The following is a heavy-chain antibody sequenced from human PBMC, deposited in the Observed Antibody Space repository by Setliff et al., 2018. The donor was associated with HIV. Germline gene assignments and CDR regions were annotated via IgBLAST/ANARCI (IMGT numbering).Heavy chain of an antibody. CDR2: IYVGGSST. V-gene: IGHV3-23*03. D-gene: IGHD3-3*01. J-gene: IGHJ3*02. Sequence: GGSLRLSCAASGFTFSNYAMSWVRQAPGKGLEWVSVIYVGGSSTVYADSLKGRFTISRDTSKNTLHLHMNSLRAEDTAVYYCATRGWSGNSAFDIWGQGTMVTVSS. CDR1: GFTFSNYA. CDR3: ATRGWSGNSAFDI.